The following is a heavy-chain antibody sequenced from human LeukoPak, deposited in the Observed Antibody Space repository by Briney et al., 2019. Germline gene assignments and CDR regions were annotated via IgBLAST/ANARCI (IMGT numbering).Heavy chain of an antibody. V-gene: IGHV4-34*01. J-gene: IGHJ4*02. D-gene: IGHD2-8*01. Sequence: SETLSLTCAVYGGSFSGYYWSWIRQPPGKGLEWIGEINHSGGTNYNPSLKSRVTISVDTSKNQFSLKLTSVTAAGTAVYYCARHTVYCTNGECYSVNFDFWGQGNLVTVSS. CDR3: ARHTVYCTNGECYSVNFDF. CDR1: GGSFSGYY. CDR2: INHSGGT.